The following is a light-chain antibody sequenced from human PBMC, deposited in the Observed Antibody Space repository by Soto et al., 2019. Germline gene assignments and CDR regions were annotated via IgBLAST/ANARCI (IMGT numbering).Light chain of an antibody. CDR3: SSYTTSSTVV. CDR2: EVS. Sequence: QSVLTQPASVSGSPGQSITISCTGTTSDVGGFNYVSWYQQHPGKAPKVMIYEVSNRPSGVSNRFSASKSGNTASLTISVLQPEDEADYYCSSYTTSSTVVFGGGTKLTVL. V-gene: IGLV2-14*01. J-gene: IGLJ2*01. CDR1: TSDVGGFNY.